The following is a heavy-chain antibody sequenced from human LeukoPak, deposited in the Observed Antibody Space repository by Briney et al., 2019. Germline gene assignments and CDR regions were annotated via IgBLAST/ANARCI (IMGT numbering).Heavy chain of an antibody. J-gene: IGHJ4*02. CDR1: EFTLYNYP. V-gene: IGHV3-23*01. CDR2: ISGSGAGT. D-gene: IGHD3-10*01. Sequence: GGSLRLSCAASEFTLYNYPMSWVRQAPGKGLEWVSGISGSGAGTYYADSARGRFTISRDDSKNTVYLQMNSLRAEDTAVYYCAKLLLWFGEFRGSGHFDSWAQGTLVTVSS. CDR3: AKLLLWFGEFRGSGHFDS.